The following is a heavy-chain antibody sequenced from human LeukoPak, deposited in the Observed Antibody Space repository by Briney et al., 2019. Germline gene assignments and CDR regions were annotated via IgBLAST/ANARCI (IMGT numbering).Heavy chain of an antibody. D-gene: IGHD3-10*01. V-gene: IGHV3-30*02. Sequence: GGSLRLSCAASGITVTSNYMSWVRQAPGKGLEWVAFIRYDGTNKYYADSVKGRFTISRDNSKNTLYLQMNSLRPEDTAVYYCAKDQGQYGSGTYYSIDCWGQGTLVTVSS. CDR3: AKDQGQYGSGTYYSIDC. J-gene: IGHJ4*02. CDR1: GITVTSNY. CDR2: IRYDGTNK.